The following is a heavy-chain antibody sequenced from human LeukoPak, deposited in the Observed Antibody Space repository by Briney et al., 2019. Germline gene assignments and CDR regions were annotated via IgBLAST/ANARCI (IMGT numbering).Heavy chain of an antibody. CDR2: IYYSGST. CDR3: VRVKSMYFDS. Sequence: SETLSLTCTVSGGSISSYYWSWIRQPPGKGLEWIGYIYYSGSTNYNPSLKSRVTMSVDTSKNQFSLKLSSVTAADTAVYYCVRVKSMYFDSWGQGTLVTVSS. V-gene: IGHV4-59*12. J-gene: IGHJ4*02. CDR1: GGSISSYY.